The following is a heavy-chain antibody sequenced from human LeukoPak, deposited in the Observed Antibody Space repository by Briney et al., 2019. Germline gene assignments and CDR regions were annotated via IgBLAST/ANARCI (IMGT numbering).Heavy chain of an antibody. Sequence: GRSLRPAWAPAALTFNSPCISWVRHAPREWLGWVSAVSGSGGSTNYADSVKGRFTITRDKSKNTVYLQMNSLRPEDTAVYYCAKQTRPQLERRLGFDYWGQGTLVTVSS. D-gene: IGHD1-1*01. CDR1: ALTFNSPC. V-gene: IGHV3-23*01. J-gene: IGHJ4*02. CDR3: AKQTRPQLERRLGFDY. CDR2: VSGSGGST.